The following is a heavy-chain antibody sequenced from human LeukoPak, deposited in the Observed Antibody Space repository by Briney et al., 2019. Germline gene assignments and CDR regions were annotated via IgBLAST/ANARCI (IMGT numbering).Heavy chain of an antibody. Sequence: SETLSLTCAVYGGSFSGYYWSWIRQPPGKGLEWIGEINHSGSTNYNPSLKSRVTISVDTSKNQFSLKLSSVTAADTAVYYCAREMGAGAEFDYWGQGTLVTVSS. CDR3: AREMGAGAEFDY. V-gene: IGHV4-34*01. CDR1: GGSFSGYY. D-gene: IGHD1-26*01. CDR2: INHSGST. J-gene: IGHJ4*02.